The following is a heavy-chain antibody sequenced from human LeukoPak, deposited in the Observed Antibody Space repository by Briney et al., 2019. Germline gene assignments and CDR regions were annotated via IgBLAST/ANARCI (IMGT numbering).Heavy chain of an antibody. CDR1: GFGFGAYA. CDR2: IHNDAATT. CDR3: AKGKGGTSFNYCFDY. D-gene: IGHD2/OR15-2a*01. Sequence: GGSLRLSCAASGFGFGAYAMIWVRQAPGKGLEWVSLIHNDAATTYYADSVRGRFTVSRDNSKNTLYLEMNSLRAEDTAVYYCAKGKGGTSFNYCFDYWGQGTPVSVPS. V-gene: IGHV3-23*03. J-gene: IGHJ4*02.